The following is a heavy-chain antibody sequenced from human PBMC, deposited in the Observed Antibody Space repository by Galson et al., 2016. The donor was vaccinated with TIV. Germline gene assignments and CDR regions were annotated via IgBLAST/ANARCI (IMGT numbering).Heavy chain of an antibody. V-gene: IGHV3-49*03. Sequence: SLRLSCAVSGFRFGDNAISWFRQTPEKGLEWVGFIRSKPYGGTAEYAASVRGRFTISRDDSRSTAYLQMDSLKSEDTAVYYCARGRGEIWGQGSLVTVSS. D-gene: IGHD3-10*01. J-gene: IGHJ4*02. CDR2: IRSKPYGGTA. CDR1: GFRFGDNA. CDR3: ARGRGEI.